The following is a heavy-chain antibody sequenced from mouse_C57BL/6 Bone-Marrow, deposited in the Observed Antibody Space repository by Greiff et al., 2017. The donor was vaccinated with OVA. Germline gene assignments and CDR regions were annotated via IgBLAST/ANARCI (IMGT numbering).Heavy chain of an antibody. D-gene: IGHD1-1*01. CDR3: ASLITPETWFAY. CDR1: GFTFSSYG. CDR2: ISSGGSYT. V-gene: IGHV5-6*01. J-gene: IGHJ3*01. Sequence: EVMLVESGGDLVKPGGSLKLSCAASGFTFSSYGMSWVRQTPDKRLEWVATISSGGSYTYYPDSVKGRFTISRDNAKNTLYLQMSSLKSEDTAMYYCASLITPETWFAYWGQGTLVTVSA.